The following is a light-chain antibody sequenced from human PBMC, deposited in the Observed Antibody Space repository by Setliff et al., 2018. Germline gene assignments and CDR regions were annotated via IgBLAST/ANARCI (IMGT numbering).Light chain of an antibody. CDR3: CSFAGAGWV. CDR2: DVS. J-gene: IGLJ3*02. V-gene: IGLV2-14*03. Sequence: QSALAQPASVSGSPGQSITISCTGTSSDVGAYNYVSWYQQHPGKAPKLIIYDVSNRPSGVSNRFSASKSGNTASLTISGLQAEDEADYYCCSFAGAGWVFGGGTK. CDR1: SSDVGAYNY.